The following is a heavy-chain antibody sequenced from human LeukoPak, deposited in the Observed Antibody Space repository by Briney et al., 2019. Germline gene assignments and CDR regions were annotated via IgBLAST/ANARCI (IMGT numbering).Heavy chain of an antibody. CDR2: IIPILGIA. CDR3: ARVPDSGYDSNWFDP. CDR1: GGTFSSYA. Sequence: SVKVSCKASGGTFSSYAISWVRQAPGQGLEWMGRIIPILGIANYAQKFQGRVTITADKSTSTAYMELSSLRSEDTAVYYCARVPDSGYDSNWFDPWGQGTLVTVSS. V-gene: IGHV1-69*04. D-gene: IGHD5-12*01. J-gene: IGHJ5*02.